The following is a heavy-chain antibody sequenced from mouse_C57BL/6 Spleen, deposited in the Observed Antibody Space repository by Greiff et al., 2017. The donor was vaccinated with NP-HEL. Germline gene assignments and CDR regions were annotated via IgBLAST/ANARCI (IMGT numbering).Heavy chain of an antibody. CDR2: IYPRSGNT. Sequence: VKLQESGAELARPGASVKLSCKASGYTFPSYGISWVKQRTGQGLEWIGAIYPRSGNTYYNEKFKGKATLTADKSSSTAYMELRSLTSEDSAVYFCERCGNYEEDYFDYWGQGTTLTVSS. J-gene: IGHJ2*01. V-gene: IGHV1-81*01. CDR3: ERCGNYEEDYFDY. D-gene: IGHD2-1*01. CDR1: GYTFPSYG.